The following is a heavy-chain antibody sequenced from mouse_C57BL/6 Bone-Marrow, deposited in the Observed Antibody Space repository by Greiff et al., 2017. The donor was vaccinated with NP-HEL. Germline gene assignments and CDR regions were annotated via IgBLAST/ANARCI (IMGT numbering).Heavy chain of an antibody. J-gene: IGHJ2*01. D-gene: IGHD3-2*02. Sequence: VQLQESGAELARPGASVKLSCKASGYTFTSYGISWVKQRTGQGLEWIGEIYPRSGNNYYNEKFKGKATLTADKTSSTAYMELRSLTSEDSAVYFCARQLRLRRDYFDYWGQGTTLTVSS. CDR3: ARQLRLRRDYFDY. V-gene: IGHV1-81*01. CDR2: IYPRSGNN. CDR1: GYTFTSYG.